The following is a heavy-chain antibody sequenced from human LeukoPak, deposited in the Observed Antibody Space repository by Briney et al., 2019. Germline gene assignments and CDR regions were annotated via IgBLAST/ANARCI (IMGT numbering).Heavy chain of an antibody. Sequence: SETLSLTCTVSGGSISSYYWSWIRQPPGKGLEWIGYIYYSGSTNYNPSLKSQVTISVDTSKNQFSLKLSSLTAADTAVYYCARNYYYGSGSYPVSRYWGQGTLVTVSS. D-gene: IGHD3-10*01. CDR2: IYYSGST. V-gene: IGHV4-59*08. J-gene: IGHJ4*02. CDR3: ARNYYYGSGSYPVSRY. CDR1: GGSISSYY.